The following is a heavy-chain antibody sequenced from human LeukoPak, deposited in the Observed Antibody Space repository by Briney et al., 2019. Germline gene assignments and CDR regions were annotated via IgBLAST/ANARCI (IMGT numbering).Heavy chain of an antibody. CDR2: IIPIFGTA. CDR1: GGTFSSYA. Sequence: SVKVSCKASGGTFSSYAISWVRQAPGQGLEWMGGIIPIFGTANYAQKFQGRVTITADESTSTAYMELSSPRSEDTAVYYCARDGGVVPAAGSWGQGTLVTVSS. J-gene: IGHJ5*02. D-gene: IGHD2-2*01. V-gene: IGHV1-69*13. CDR3: ARDGGVVPAAGS.